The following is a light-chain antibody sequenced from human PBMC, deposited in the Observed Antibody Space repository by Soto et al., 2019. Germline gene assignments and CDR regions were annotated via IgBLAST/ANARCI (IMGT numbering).Light chain of an antibody. CDR2: EVS. V-gene: IGLV2-14*01. Sequence: QSVLTQPASVSGSPGQSITISCTGTSSDVGGYNYVSWYQQHPGKAPKLMIYEVSNRPSGVSNPFSGSKSGNTASLTISGLQAEYEADYYCSSYTSSSTRVFGTGTKVTVL. J-gene: IGLJ1*01. CDR3: SSYTSSSTRV. CDR1: SSDVGGYNY.